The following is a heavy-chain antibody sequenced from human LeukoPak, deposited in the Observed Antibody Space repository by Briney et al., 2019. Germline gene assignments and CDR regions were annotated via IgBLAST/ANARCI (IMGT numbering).Heavy chain of an antibody. CDR3: AREDDFKFDP. CDR2: IIPIFGTA. V-gene: IGHV1-69*13. Sequence: SVKVSCKASGGTFSSYAISWVRQAPGQGLEWMGGIIPIFGTANYAQKFQGRVTITADESMSTAYMELSSLRSEDTAVYYCAREDDFKFDPWGQGTLVTVSS. D-gene: IGHD3-3*01. CDR1: GGTFSSYA. J-gene: IGHJ5*02.